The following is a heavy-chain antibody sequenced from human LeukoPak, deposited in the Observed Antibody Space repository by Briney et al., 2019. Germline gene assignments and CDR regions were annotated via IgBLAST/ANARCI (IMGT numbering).Heavy chain of an antibody. D-gene: IGHD4-23*01. CDR3: AHREGDYGGKGSVAFDI. CDR2: IYWNDDK. CDR1: GFSLSTSGVG. J-gene: IGHJ3*02. Sequence: ESGPTLVKPTQTLTLTCTFSGFSLSTSGVGVGWIRQPPGKALEWLALIYWNDDKRYSPSLKSRLTITKDTSKNQVVLTMTNMDPVDTATYYCAHREGDYGGKGSVAFDIWGQGTMVTVSS. V-gene: IGHV2-5*01.